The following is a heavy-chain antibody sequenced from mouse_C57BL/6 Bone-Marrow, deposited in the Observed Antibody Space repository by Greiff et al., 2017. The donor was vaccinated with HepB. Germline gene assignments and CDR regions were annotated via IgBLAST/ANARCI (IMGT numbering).Heavy chain of an antibody. J-gene: IGHJ4*01. D-gene: IGHD4-1*01. V-gene: IGHV1-63*01. CDR3: ARWNWDYAMDY. CDR2: IYPGGGYT. Sequence: QVQLQQSGAELVRPGTSVKMSCKASGYTFTNYWIGWAKQRPGHGLEWIGDIYPGGGYTNYNEKFKGKATLTADKSSSTAYMQVSSLTSEDSAIYYCARWNWDYAMDYWGQGTSVTVSS. CDR1: GYTFTNYW.